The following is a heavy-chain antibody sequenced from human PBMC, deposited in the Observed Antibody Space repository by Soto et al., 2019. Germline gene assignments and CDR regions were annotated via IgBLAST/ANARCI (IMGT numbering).Heavy chain of an antibody. Sequence: GESLKISCXGSGYKFTTYWIGWVRQMPGKGLEWMAIIYPDDSDSRYSPSFQGQVTISADKSISTAYLQWSSLKASDTAIYYCVATYGDYLDYWGQGTLVTSPQ. D-gene: IGHD4-17*01. V-gene: IGHV5-51*01. CDR2: IYPDDSDS. CDR3: VATYGDYLDY. CDR1: GYKFTTYW. J-gene: IGHJ4*02.